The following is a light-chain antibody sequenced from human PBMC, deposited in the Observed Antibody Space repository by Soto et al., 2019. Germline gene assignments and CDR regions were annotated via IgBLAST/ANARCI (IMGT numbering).Light chain of an antibody. CDR1: QSLFYSSNNHNY. J-gene: IGKJ1*01. V-gene: IGKV4-1*01. CDR3: QQYYSTPRT. CDR2: WAS. Sequence: DIVMTQSPDSLAVSLGERATIDCKPSQSLFYSSNNHNYLAWYQQKPGQPPKLLIYWASTRESGVPDRFSGSGSGTDFTLTISSLQAEDVAVYYCQQYYSTPRTFGQGTKVDI.